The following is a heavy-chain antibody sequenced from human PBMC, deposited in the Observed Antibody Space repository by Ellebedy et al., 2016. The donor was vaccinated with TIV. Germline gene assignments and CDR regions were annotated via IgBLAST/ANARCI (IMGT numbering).Heavy chain of an antibody. CDR1: GGSFSGYY. D-gene: IGHD6-13*01. V-gene: IGHV4-34*01. CDR2: INHSGST. J-gene: IGHJ5*02. CDR3: ARGSSWYVKRHNWFDP. Sequence: MPSETLSLTCAVYGGSFSGYYWSWSRQPPGKGLEWIGEINHSGSTNYNPSLKSRVTVSVDTSKNQFSLKLSSVTAADTAVYYCARGSSWYVKRHNWFDPWGQGTLVTVSS.